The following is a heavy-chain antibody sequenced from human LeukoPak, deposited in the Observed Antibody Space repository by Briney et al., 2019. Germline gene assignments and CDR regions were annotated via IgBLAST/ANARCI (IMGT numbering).Heavy chain of an antibody. V-gene: IGHV1-2*02. CDR3: ARGGGILEWLLNYYFDY. Sequence: GASVKVSCKASGYTFTGYYMHWVRQAPGQGLEWMGWINPNSGGTNYAQKFQGRVTMTRDTSISTAYMELSRLRSDDTAVYYCARGGGILEWLLNYYFDYWGQGTLVTVSS. J-gene: IGHJ4*02. CDR1: GYTFTGYY. CDR2: INPNSGGT. D-gene: IGHD3-3*01.